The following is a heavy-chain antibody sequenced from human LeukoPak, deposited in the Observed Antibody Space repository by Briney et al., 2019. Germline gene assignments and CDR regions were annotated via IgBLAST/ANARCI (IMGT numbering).Heavy chain of an antibody. D-gene: IGHD3-9*01. V-gene: IGHV4-59*01. CDR3: ARDRGWNYDILTGYYSGFDY. CDR1: GGSISSYY. Sequence: PSETLSPTCTVSGGSISSYYWSWIRQPPGKGLEWIGYIYYSGSTNYNPSLKSRVTISVDTSKNQFSLKLSSVTAADTAVYYCARDRGWNYDILTGYYSGFDYWGQGTLVTVSS. CDR2: IYYSGST. J-gene: IGHJ4*02.